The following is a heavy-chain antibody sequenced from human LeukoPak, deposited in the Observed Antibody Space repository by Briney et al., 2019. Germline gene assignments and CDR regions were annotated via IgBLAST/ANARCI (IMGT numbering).Heavy chain of an antibody. CDR3: ARSRAGGLSTAGTLAY. CDR1: GGIFSSYA. Sequence: SVKVSCKASGGIFSSYAISWVRQAAGQGLAWVGGIIPIFGTANYAQKFQGRVTITTDESTSTAYMELSSLRSEDTAVYYCARSRAGGLSTAGTLAYWGQGTLVTVSS. CDR2: IIPIFGTA. D-gene: IGHD3-10*01. V-gene: IGHV1-69*05. J-gene: IGHJ4*02.